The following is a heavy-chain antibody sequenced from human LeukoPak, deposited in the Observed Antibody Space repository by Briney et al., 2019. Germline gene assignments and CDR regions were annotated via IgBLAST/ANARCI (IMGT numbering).Heavy chain of an antibody. J-gene: IGHJ4*02. Sequence: ASVKVSCKASGGTFSNYAISWVRQAPGQGLEWMGWINPNSGGTNYAQKFQGRVTMTRDTSISTAYMELSRLRSDDTAVYYCARDDYYDSSGYYRYWGQGTLVTVS. CDR3: ARDDYYDSSGYYRY. V-gene: IGHV1-2*02. D-gene: IGHD3-22*01. CDR1: GGTFSNYA. CDR2: INPNSGGT.